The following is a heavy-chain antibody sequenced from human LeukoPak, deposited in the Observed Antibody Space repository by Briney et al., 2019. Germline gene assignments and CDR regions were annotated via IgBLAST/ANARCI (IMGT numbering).Heavy chain of an antibody. J-gene: IGHJ4*02. V-gene: IGHV4-4*07. CDR1: GGSISSYY. CDR3: ARDQGYTDYYFDY. Sequence: SETLSLTCTVSGGSISSYYWSWIRQRAGKGLEWIGRVFSSGSTNYNPSLKSRVTISVDKSKNQFSLILTSVTAADTAVYYCARDQGYTDYYFDYWGQGSLVTVSS. CDR2: VFSSGST. D-gene: IGHD4/OR15-4a*01.